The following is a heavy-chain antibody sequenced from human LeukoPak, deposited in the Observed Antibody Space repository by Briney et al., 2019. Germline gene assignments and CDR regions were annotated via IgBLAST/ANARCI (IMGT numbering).Heavy chain of an antibody. CDR3: ATYDFWSGYSYGEIDY. Sequence: TLSLTCTVSGGSISSGGYYWSWIRQPPGKGLEWIGYIYHSGSTYYNPSLKSRVTISVDRSKNQFSLKLSSVTAADTAVYYCATYDFWSGYSYGEIDYWGQGTLVTVSS. CDR2: IYHSGST. D-gene: IGHD3-3*01. CDR1: GGSISSGGYY. V-gene: IGHV4-30-2*01. J-gene: IGHJ4*02.